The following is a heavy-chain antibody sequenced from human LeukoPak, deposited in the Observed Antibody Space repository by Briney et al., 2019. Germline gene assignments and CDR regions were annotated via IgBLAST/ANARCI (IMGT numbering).Heavy chain of an antibody. Sequence: SETLSLTCAVYGGSFSGYYWSWIRQPPGKGLEWIGEINHSGSTNYNPSLKSRVTISVDTSKNQFSLKLSSVTAADTAVYYGARALAGRITMILVVDKTKGAFDIWGQGTMVTVSS. V-gene: IGHV4-34*01. D-gene: IGHD3-22*01. CDR1: GGSFSGYY. CDR2: INHSGST. J-gene: IGHJ3*02. CDR3: ARALAGRITMILVVDKTKGAFDI.